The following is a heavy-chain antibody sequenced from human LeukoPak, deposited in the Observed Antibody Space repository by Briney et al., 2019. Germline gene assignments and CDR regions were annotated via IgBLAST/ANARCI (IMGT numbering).Heavy chain of an antibody. V-gene: IGHV3-33*01. D-gene: IGHD2-15*01. CDR2: IWYDGSNK. CDR1: GFTFSSHG. J-gene: IGHJ4*02. CDR3: ARDRGSGGSCYDY. Sequence: GGSLRLSCAASGFTFSSHGMHWVRQAPGKGLEWVAVIWYDGSNKYYADSVKGRFTISRDNSKNTLYLQMDSLRAEDTAVYYCARDRGSGGSCYDYWGQGTLVTVSS.